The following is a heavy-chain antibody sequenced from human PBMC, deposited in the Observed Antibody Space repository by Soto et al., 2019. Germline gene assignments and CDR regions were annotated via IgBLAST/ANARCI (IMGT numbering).Heavy chain of an antibody. CDR1: GFTFSSYG. CDR3: AKELIAGAGTMEC. D-gene: IGHD6-19*01. J-gene: IGHJ4*02. CDR2: ISYDGSNK. Sequence: QVQLVESGGGVVQPGRSLRLSCAASGFTFSSYGMHWVRQAPGKGLEWVAVISYDGSNKYYADSVKGRFTISRDNSKNTLYLPMASLRAEDTAVYYCAKELIAGAGTMECWGQGTLVTVSS. V-gene: IGHV3-30*18.